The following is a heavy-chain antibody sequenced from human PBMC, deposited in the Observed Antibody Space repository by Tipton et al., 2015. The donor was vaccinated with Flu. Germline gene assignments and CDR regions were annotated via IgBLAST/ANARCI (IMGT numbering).Heavy chain of an antibody. D-gene: IGHD3-22*01. CDR1: GESFSGFY. Sequence: GLVKPSETLSLTCAVYGESFSGFYWSWLRQTPGKGLEWIGEINHSGSTNYNTSLKRRVTMSVDPSGNQFSLKLTSVTAADPAVYYCARVSPRRVTTIQVVMLPEGYFDHWGQGVLVTVSS. V-gene: IGHV4-34*01. CDR2: INHSGST. J-gene: IGHJ4*02. CDR3: ARVSPRRVTTIQVVMLPEGYFDH.